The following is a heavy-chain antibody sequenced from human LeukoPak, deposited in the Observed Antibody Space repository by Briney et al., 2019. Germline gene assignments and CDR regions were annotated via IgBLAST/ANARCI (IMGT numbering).Heavy chain of an antibody. D-gene: IGHD1-26*01. CDR1: GYTFTGYY. CDR3: ARVIMRELQLFDF. V-gene: IGHV1-2*02. Sequence: ASVKVSCKASGYTFTGYYMHWVRQAPGQRPEWMGWINPNTGDTSFAQKFQGRVTMTRDTSISTVYMQLSRLRYDDTAVYYCARVIMRELQLFDFWGQGTLVTVSS. CDR2: INPNTGDT. J-gene: IGHJ4*02.